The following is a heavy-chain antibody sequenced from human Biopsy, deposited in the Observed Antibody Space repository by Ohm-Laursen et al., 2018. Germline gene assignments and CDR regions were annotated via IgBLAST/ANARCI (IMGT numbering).Heavy chain of an antibody. J-gene: IGHJ5*02. CDR1: GFTFSSYA. V-gene: IGHV3-23*01. CDR3: AKGRSGGTGHGNWFDP. Sequence: SLRLSCAASGFTFSSYAMSWVRQGPEKGLEWVSVVTGSGRSTYYTDSVKGRFSISRDNSKNTLYLQMNSLRVEDTAVYYCAKGRSGGTGHGNWFDPWGQGTLVIVSS. CDR2: VTGSGRST. D-gene: IGHD3-10*01.